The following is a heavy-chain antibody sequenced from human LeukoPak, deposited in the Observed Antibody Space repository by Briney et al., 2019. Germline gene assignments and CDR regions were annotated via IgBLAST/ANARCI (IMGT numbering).Heavy chain of an antibody. CDR3: VPLNWNPPGDFDR. D-gene: IGHD1-20*01. Sequence: SGGSLRLSCVASGFTFSNYGMHWVRQAPGKGLEWAAFIRYDGSIKYYADSVKGRFTISRDNAKNSLHPQMNSLRVEDTAVYYCVPLNWNPPGDFDRWGQGTLVTVSS. J-gene: IGHJ4*02. V-gene: IGHV3-30*02. CDR2: IRYDGSIK. CDR1: GFTFSNYG.